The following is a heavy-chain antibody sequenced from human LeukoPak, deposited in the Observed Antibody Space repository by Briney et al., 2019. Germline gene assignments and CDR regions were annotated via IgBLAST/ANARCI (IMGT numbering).Heavy chain of an antibody. D-gene: IGHD1-26*01. J-gene: IGHJ4*02. CDR3: ARGGSYSMAIDF. V-gene: IGHV1-69*13. CDR2: IIPFLDTP. CDR1: GGTFRNYA. Sequence: SVKVSCKASGGTFRNYAFSWVRQAPGHGLEWMGGIIPFLDTPNYAQNFQGRVTIAADESTTTVFMELSSLRSDDTAFYYCARGGSYSMAIDFWGQGTLVTVSS.